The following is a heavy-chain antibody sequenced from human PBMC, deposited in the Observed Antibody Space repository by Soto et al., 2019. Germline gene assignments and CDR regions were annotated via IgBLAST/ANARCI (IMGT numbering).Heavy chain of an antibody. V-gene: IGHV3-21*06. CDR3: ARKSSSDSTGYDYFDY. Sequence: EVQLVESGGGLVEPGGSLRLSCATSGFSFSCSDMTWVRQAPGKGLEYVSSINYSGRYMFYAGSLRGRFTVSRDNAKNSLYLQMNSLRAEDTAVYYCARKSSSDSTGYDYFDYWGQGTLVTVSS. CDR1: GFSFSCSD. D-gene: IGHD3-22*01. J-gene: IGHJ4*02. CDR2: INYSGRYM.